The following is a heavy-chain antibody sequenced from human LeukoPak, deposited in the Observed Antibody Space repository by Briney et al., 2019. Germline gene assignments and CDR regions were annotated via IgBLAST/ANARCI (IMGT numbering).Heavy chain of an antibody. CDR1: GGSFSGYY. Sequence: SETLSLTCAVYGGSFSGYYWSWIRQPPGKGLEWIGEINHSGSTNYNPSLKSRVTISVDTSKNQFSLKLSSVTAADTAVYYCARAPRGSGWYGGAFDIWGQGTMVTVSS. CDR2: INHSGST. D-gene: IGHD6-19*01. CDR3: ARAPRGSGWYGGAFDI. J-gene: IGHJ3*02. V-gene: IGHV4-34*01.